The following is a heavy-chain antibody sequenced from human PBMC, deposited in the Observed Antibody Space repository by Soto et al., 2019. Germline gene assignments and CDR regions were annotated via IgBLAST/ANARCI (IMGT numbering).Heavy chain of an antibody. CDR2: ISGSGGST. V-gene: IGHV3-23*01. Sequence: GGSLRLSCAASGFTFSSYAMSWVRQAPGKGLEWVSAISGSGGSTYYADSVKGRFTISRDNSKNTLYLQMNSLRAEDTAVYYCAKGTPFYGSGSYTGRNWFDPWGQGTLVTVSS. J-gene: IGHJ5*02. CDR1: GFTFSSYA. D-gene: IGHD3-10*01. CDR3: AKGTPFYGSGSYTGRNWFDP.